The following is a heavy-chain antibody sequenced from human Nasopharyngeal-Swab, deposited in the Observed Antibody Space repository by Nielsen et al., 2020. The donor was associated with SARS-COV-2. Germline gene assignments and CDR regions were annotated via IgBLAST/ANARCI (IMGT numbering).Heavy chain of an antibody. CDR2: IYYSGST. CDR3: ARDYYDSSGYYGGFDP. D-gene: IGHD3-22*01. V-gene: IGHV4-30-4*01. J-gene: IGHJ5*02. Sequence: WIRQPPGKGLEWIGYIYYSGSTYYNPSLKSRVTISVDTSKNQFSLKLSSVTAADTAAYYCARDYYDSSGYYGGFDPWGQGTLVTVSS.